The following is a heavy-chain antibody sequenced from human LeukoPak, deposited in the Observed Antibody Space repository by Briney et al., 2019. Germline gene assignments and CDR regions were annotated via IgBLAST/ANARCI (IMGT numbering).Heavy chain of an antibody. Sequence: GGSLRLSCAASGFIFSSHCMHWVRQAPGKGLIWISRINTDGSSTTYADSVKGRFTVSRDNAKNTLYLQMNSLRAEDTAVYYCAKLKSGLRSGFDYWGQGTLVTVSS. J-gene: IGHJ4*02. V-gene: IGHV3-74*01. CDR1: GFIFSSHC. CDR2: INTDGSST. CDR3: AKLKSGLRSGFDY. D-gene: IGHD5-12*01.